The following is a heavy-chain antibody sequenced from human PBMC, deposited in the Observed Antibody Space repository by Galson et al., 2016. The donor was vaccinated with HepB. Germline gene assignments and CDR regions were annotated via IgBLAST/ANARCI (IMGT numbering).Heavy chain of an antibody. D-gene: IGHD2/OR15-2a*01. Sequence: SLRLSCAASGFTFSNYGMRWVRQAPGKGLEWAAADSMDGRRKFYADSVKGRFTISRDNSNNMLFLQMSSLRADDTAVYYCAKRHEYCPAVGCSVDYWGQGTLVSVSS. J-gene: IGHJ4*02. CDR1: GFTFSNYG. V-gene: IGHV3-30*18. CDR2: DSMDGRRK. CDR3: AKRHEYCPAVGCSVDY.